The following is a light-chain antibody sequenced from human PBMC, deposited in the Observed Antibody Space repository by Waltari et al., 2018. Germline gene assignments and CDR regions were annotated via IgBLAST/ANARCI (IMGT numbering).Light chain of an antibody. V-gene: IGKV1-39*01. CDR1: QNINTY. CDR3: QQSFVNPT. Sequence: DIQMTQSPSSLSASVGDRVTITCRASQNINTYLNCYQQKPGKAPKLLIYGASNLQSGVPSRFTGSGSGTHFTLTISSLLTEDVASYYCQQSFVNPTFDQGTKVE. J-gene: IGKJ1*01. CDR2: GAS.